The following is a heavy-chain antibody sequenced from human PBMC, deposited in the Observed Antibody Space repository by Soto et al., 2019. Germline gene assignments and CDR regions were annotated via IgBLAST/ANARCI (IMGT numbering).Heavy chain of an antibody. V-gene: IGHV3-23*01. CDR3: XRDQAAGGTISRYFQD. J-gene: IGHJ1*01. Sequence: EVQLLESGGGLVQPEGSLRLSCEASGFTFSSYAMSWVRQAPGKGLEWVSGISGGGSTTYYADSVKGRFTISRDNSKNTLXLQPNSLXAEDTAVYYXXRDQAAGGTISRYFQDWGQGTLVTVSS. D-gene: IGHD6-13*01. CDR2: ISGGGSTT. CDR1: GFTFSSYA.